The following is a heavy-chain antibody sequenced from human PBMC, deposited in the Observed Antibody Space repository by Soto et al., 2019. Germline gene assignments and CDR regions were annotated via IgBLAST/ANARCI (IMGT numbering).Heavy chain of an antibody. CDR3: AKALNWNHKGNAFDI. D-gene: IGHD1-20*01. Sequence: GGSLRLSCAASGFTFDDYAMHWVRQAPGKGLEWVSGISWNSGSIGYADSVKGRFTISRDNAKNSLYLQMNSLRAEDTALYYCAKALNWNHKGNAFDIWGQGTMVTVSS. J-gene: IGHJ3*02. CDR1: GFTFDDYA. CDR2: ISWNSGSI. V-gene: IGHV3-9*01.